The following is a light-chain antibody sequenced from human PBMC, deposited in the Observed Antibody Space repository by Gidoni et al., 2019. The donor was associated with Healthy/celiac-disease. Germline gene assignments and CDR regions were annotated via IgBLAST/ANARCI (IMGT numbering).Light chain of an antibody. CDR3: QQYNSYPLT. CDR1: QSISSW. Sequence: DIQLTQPPSTLFASVGDRVTITCRASQSISSWLAWYQQKPGKAPKLLIYKASSLESGVPSRFSGSGSGTEFTLTISSLQPDDFATYYCQQYNSYPLTFGGGTKVEIK. CDR2: KAS. J-gene: IGKJ4*01. V-gene: IGKV1-5*03.